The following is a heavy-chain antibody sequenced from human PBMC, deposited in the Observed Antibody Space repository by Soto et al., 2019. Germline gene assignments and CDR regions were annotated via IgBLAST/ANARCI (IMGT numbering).Heavy chain of an antibody. CDR1: GDTFNFYS. CDR3: ASSYGSGYRAFDY. D-gene: IGHD3-10*01. Sequence: QVQLVKSGAEVKRPGSSVKVSCKASGDTFNFYSINWVRQAHGLGLEWMGSVNPSGSMSNYAQHFQGKVTMTSDKSTSTAYMELSSLRSEDTAIYYCASSYGSGYRAFDYWGQGALVTVSS. J-gene: IGHJ4*02. V-gene: IGHV1-69*02. CDR2: VNPSGSMS.